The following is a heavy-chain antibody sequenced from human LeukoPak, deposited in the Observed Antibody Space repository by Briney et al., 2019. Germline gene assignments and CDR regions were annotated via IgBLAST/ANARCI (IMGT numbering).Heavy chain of an antibody. J-gene: IGHJ5*01. CDR1: GYSISSDYY. D-gene: IGHD6-13*01. Sequence: SETLSLTCAVSGYSISSDYYWDWIRQPPGKGLEWIGSIYQSGSTHYNPSLKSRVTISVDTSKNQFSLKLNSVTAADTAVYYCARNSSWYFDFWGQGTLVTVSS. CDR3: ARNSSWYFDF. CDR2: IYQSGST. V-gene: IGHV4-38-2*01.